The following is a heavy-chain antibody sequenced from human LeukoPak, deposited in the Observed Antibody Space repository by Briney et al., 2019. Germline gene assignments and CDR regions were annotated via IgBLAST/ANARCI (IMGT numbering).Heavy chain of an antibody. V-gene: IGHV5-51*01. CDR3: ARRGYYDILTGYSDAFDI. CDR1: GYSFTSYW. CDR2: IYPGDSDT. Sequence: GESLKISCKGSGYSFTSYWIGWVRQMPGKGLEWMGIIYPGDSDTRYSPSFQGQVTISADKSISTAYLQWSSLKASDTAMYYCARRGYYDILTGYSDAFDIWGQGTMVTVSS. D-gene: IGHD3-9*01. J-gene: IGHJ3*02.